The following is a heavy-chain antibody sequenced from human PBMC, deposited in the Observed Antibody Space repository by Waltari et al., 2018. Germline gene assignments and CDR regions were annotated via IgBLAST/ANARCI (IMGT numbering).Heavy chain of an antibody. CDR3: ARVSSNGWYD. CDR2: VSYDFTST. Sequence: QVHLIESGGGVVHPGWSLSLSCIASGFPFYTYALHWVRQAPGKGLEWVAVVSYDFTSTYYADSVQGRFTVSRDNAKNTLYLQMTNLTPDDTATYFCARVSSNGWYDWGQGTQVTVSS. V-gene: IGHV3-30-3*01. CDR1: GFPFYTYA. J-gene: IGHJ4*02. D-gene: IGHD6-19*01.